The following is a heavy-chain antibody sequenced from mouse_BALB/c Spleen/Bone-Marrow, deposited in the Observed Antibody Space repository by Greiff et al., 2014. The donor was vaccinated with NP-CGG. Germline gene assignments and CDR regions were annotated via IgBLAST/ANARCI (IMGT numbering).Heavy chain of an antibody. CDR3: ARDRGVQGYAMDY. CDR2: ISDGSTYT. V-gene: IGHV5-4*02. J-gene: IGHJ4*01. Sequence: VQLQQSGGGLVKPGGSLKLSCAASGFTFSDYYMYWVRQTPEKRLEWVATISDGSTYTYYPDSVKGRFTISRDNAKNNLYLQMSSPKSEDTALYYCARDRGVQGYAMDYWGQGTSVTVSS. D-gene: IGHD2-14*01. CDR1: GFTFSDYY.